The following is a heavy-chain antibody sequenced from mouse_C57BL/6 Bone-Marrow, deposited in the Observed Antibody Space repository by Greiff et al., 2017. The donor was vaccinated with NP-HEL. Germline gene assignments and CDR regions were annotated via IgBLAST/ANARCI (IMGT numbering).Heavy chain of an antibody. CDR3: ASPSYDRFAY. CDR1: GYSFTGYY. Sequence: EVQLQQSGPELVKPGASVKISCKASGYSFTGYYMNWVKQSPEQSLEWIGEINPSTGGTTYNQKFKAKATLTVDKSSSTAYMQLKSLTSEDSAVYYCASPSYDRFAYWGQGTLVTVSA. V-gene: IGHV1-42*01. D-gene: IGHD2-12*01. J-gene: IGHJ3*01. CDR2: INPSTGGT.